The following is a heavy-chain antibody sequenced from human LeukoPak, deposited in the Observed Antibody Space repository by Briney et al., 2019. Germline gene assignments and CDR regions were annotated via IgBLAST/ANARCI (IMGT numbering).Heavy chain of an antibody. CDR3: ARGGLGGSYNYYYMDV. Sequence: GGSLRLSCAASGFTFSSYWMSWVRQAPGKGLEWVANIKQDGSEKYYVDSVKGRFTISRDNAKNSLYLQMNSLRAEETAVYYCARGGLGGSYNYYYMDVWGKGTTVTVSS. CDR2: IKQDGSEK. CDR1: GFTFSSYW. D-gene: IGHD3-16*01. V-gene: IGHV3-7*01. J-gene: IGHJ6*03.